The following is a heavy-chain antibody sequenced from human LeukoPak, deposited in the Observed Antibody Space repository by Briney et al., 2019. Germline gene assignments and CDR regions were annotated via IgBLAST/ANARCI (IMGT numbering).Heavy chain of an antibody. Sequence: PGGSLRLSCTASGFSFNNYGMHWVRQAPGKGLEWVAFIRYDGSYTYYADSVKGRFTISRDKSENTLFLHLNSLRAEDTALYYCAKVVTYCSGGSCYGGDAFDIWGQGTMVTVSS. V-gene: IGHV3-30*02. CDR2: IRYDGSYT. D-gene: IGHD2-15*01. J-gene: IGHJ3*02. CDR3: AKVVTYCSGGSCYGGDAFDI. CDR1: GFSFNNYG.